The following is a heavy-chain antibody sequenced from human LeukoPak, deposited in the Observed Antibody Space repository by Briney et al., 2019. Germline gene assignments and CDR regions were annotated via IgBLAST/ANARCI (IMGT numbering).Heavy chain of an antibody. CDR2: IYSGGST. J-gene: IGHJ4*02. D-gene: IGHD1-26*01. CDR3: ARWRSGSYFDY. Sequence: GGSLRLSCAASGFTVSSNYMSWVRQAPGKGLEWVSVIYSGGSTYYADSVKGRFTISRGNSKNTLYLQMNSLRAEDTAVYYCARWRSGSYFDYWGQGTLVTVSS. CDR1: GFTVSSNY. V-gene: IGHV3-53*01.